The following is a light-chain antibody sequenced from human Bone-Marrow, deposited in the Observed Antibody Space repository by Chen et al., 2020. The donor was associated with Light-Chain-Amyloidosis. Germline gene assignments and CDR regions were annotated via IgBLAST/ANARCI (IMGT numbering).Light chain of an antibody. V-gene: IGLV2-23*01. CDR1: SSDVGSYKF. Sequence: QSALTQPPSVSGSPGQSITISCTVTSSDVGSYKFVSWYQQHPVKASRLMIYEDTKRPSGVSNRLYGSKSGNTASLTISGLQADDEADYYCCSYASSDTLVFGGGTKLTVL. CDR2: EDT. J-gene: IGLJ2*01. CDR3: CSYASSDTLV.